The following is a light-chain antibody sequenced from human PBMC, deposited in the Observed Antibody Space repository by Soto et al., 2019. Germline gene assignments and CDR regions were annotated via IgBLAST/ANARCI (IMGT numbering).Light chain of an antibody. CDR1: QSLLDSNGYNY. V-gene: IGKV2-28*01. CDR2: FGS. J-gene: IGKJ3*01. CDR3: SQVLQSPFT. Sequence: DLVMTQSPRSLHVTPGEPASISCRASQSLLDSNGYNYLDWYLQKPRQPLQLLICFGSERASGVPDRVSGSGSCTDLTMKISRVEAADFGVYYGSQVLQSPFTFGPRTNPDIK.